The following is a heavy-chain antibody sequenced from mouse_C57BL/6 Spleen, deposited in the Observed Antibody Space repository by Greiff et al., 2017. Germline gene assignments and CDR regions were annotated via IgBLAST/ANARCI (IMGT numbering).Heavy chain of an antibody. J-gene: IGHJ2*01. D-gene: IGHD1-1*01. V-gene: IGHV1-52*01. CDR3: ARHYYGSSSFDY. Sequence: VQLQQPGAELVRPGSSVKLSCKASGYTFTSYWMHWVKQRPIQGLEWIGNIDPSDSETHYNQKFKDKATLTVDKSSSTAYMQLSSLTSEDSAVYYCARHYYGSSSFDYWGQGTTLTVSS. CDR2: IDPSDSET. CDR1: GYTFTSYW.